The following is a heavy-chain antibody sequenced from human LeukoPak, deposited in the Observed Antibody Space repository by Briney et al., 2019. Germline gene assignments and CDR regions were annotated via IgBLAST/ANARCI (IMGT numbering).Heavy chain of an antibody. D-gene: IGHD3-9*01. V-gene: IGHV3-23*01. CDR1: GFTFSSYA. CDR2: ISGSGGST. J-gene: IGHJ4*02. CDR3: AKSPYYDILTGYSDY. Sequence: GGSLRLSCAASGFTFSSYAMSWVRQAPGKGLEWVPAISGSGGSTYYADSVKGRFTISRDNSKNTLYLQMNSLRAEDTAVYYCAKSPYYDILTGYSDYWGQGTLVTVSS.